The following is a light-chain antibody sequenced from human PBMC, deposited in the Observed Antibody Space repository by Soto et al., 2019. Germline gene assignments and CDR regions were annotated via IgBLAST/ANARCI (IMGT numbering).Light chain of an antibody. CDR2: KAS. Sequence: DIQMTHSPSTLSGSGGDIVTITCRASQTIISCLAWYQQKPGKAPKRLIYKASTLKSGVPSRFSGSGSGTEFTLTISSLRSEDSAIYYCQQYFEWPPMTFGQGTKVEI. J-gene: IGKJ1*01. V-gene: IGKV1-5*03. CDR3: QQYFEWPPMT. CDR1: QTIISC.